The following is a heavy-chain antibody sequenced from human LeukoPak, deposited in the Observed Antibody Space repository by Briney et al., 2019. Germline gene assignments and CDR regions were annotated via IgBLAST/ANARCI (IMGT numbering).Heavy chain of an antibody. J-gene: IGHJ4*02. CDR1: GYSISSSYY. CDR2: IYYSGST. Sequence: PSETLSLTCAVSGYSISSSYYWGWIRQPPGKGLEWIGSIYYSGSTYYNPSLKSRVTISVDTSKNQFSLKLSSVTAADTAVYYCARSTYYDFWSGYPPFFDYWGQGTLVTVSS. CDR3: ARSTYYDFWSGYPPFFDY. D-gene: IGHD3-3*01. V-gene: IGHV4-38-2*01.